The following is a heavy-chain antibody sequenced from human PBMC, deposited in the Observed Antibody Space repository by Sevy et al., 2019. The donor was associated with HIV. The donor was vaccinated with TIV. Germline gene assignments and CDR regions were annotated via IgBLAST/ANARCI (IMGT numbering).Heavy chain of an antibody. J-gene: IGHJ4*02. CDR2: ISWNSVSI. Sequence: GGSLRLSCAASGFTFDDYTMHWVRQAPGKGLEWVSTISWNSVSIGYADSVKGRFTISRDNAKNSLYLQMNSLRADDTALYYCAKVGSSGYYNDYWGQGTLVTVSS. D-gene: IGHD3-22*01. CDR1: GFTFDDYT. CDR3: AKVGSSGYYNDY. V-gene: IGHV3-9*01.